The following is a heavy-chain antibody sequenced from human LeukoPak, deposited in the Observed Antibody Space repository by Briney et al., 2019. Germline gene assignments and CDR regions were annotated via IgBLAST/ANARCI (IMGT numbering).Heavy chain of an antibody. D-gene: IGHD5-18*01. V-gene: IGHV3-74*01. CDR2: INGDGSDT. J-gene: IGHJ4*02. CDR1: GFTFSSYW. Sequence: GGSLRLSCKASGFTFSSYWMHWVRQIPGKGLAWVSRINGDGSDTNSADSVKGRFTIPRDNAKNTLYLQMNSLRAEDTAVYYCVRGLGSGYSYAYGVYWGQGTLVTVSS. CDR3: VRGLGSGYSYAYGVY.